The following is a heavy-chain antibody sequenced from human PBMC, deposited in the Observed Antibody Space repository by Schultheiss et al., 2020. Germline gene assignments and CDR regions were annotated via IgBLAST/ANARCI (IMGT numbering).Heavy chain of an antibody. D-gene: IGHD5-24*01. J-gene: IGHJ4*02. CDR2: IYYSGST. CDR3: ARTKEIPSPYYFDY. Sequence: SETLSLTCTVSGGSISSYYWSWIRQPPGKGLKWIGNIYYSGSTNYNPPLKSRVTISVDTSKNQFSLKLSSVTAADTAVYYCARTKEIPSPYYFDYWGQGTLVTVSS. CDR1: GGSISSYY. V-gene: IGHV4-59*12.